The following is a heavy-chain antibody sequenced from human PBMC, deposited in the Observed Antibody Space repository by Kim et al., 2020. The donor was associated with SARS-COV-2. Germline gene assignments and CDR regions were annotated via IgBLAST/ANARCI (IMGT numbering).Heavy chain of an antibody. CDR3: AKEYFSGGSCYYYYYGMGV. CDR1: GFTFDDYA. CDR2: ISGDGGST. Sequence: GGSLRLSCAASGFTFDDYAMHWVRQAPGKGLEWVSLISGDGGSTYYADSVKGRFTISRDNSKNSLYLQMNSLRTEDTALYYCAKEYFSGGSCYYYYYGMGVGGQGTTVTVSS. V-gene: IGHV3-43*02. D-gene: IGHD2-15*01. J-gene: IGHJ6*02.